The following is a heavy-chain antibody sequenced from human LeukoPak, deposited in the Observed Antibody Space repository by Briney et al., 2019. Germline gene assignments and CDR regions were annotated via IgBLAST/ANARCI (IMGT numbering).Heavy chain of an antibody. CDR1: GGTFSSYA. D-gene: IGHD3-22*01. J-gene: IGHJ3*02. V-gene: IGHV1-69*13. CDR3: ARPRTYYYDSSGYLDAFDI. Sequence: ASVKVSCKASGGTFSSYAISWVRQAPGQGLEWMGGIIPIFGTANYAQKFQGRVTITADESTSTAYMELSSLRSEDTAVYYCARPRTYYYDSSGYLDAFDIWGQGTMVTVSS. CDR2: IIPIFGTA.